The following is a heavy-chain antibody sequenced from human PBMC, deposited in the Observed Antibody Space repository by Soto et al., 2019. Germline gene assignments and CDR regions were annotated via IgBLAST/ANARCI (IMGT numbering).Heavy chain of an antibody. CDR1: GFTFSSYS. CDR2: ISSGSSYI. V-gene: IGHV3-21*01. CDR3: ASCPWCSYGPYYYGMDV. D-gene: IGHD2-8*01. J-gene: IGHJ6*02. Sequence: NPGGSLRLSCAASGFTFSSYSMNWVRQAPGKGLEWVSSISSGSSYIYYADSVKGRFTISRDNAKNSLYLQMNSLRAEDTAVYYCASCPWCSYGPYYYGMDVWGQGTTVTVSS.